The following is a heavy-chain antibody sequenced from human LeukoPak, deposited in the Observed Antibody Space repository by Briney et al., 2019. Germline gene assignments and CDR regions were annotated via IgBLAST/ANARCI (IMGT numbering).Heavy chain of an antibody. Sequence: GGSLRLSCEASEFILSSYAMSWVRQAPGKGLEWVSSISGNGAHPYYADSVKGRFTISRDNSKNTLYLQMNSLRAEDTAVYYCARVNVDTAMNFDYWGQGTLVTVSS. V-gene: IGHV3-23*01. CDR3: ARVNVDTAMNFDY. J-gene: IGHJ4*02. D-gene: IGHD5-18*01. CDR2: ISGNGAHP. CDR1: EFILSSYA.